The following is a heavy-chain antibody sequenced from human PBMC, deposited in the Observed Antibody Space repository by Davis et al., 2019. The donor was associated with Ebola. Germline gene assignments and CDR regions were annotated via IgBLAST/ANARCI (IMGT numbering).Heavy chain of an antibody. V-gene: IGHV3-7*01. CDR1: GFTFTTYY. J-gene: IGHJ4*02. D-gene: IGHD3-22*01. CDR2: IPHVGSEK. CDR3: ARGSSGYYYF. Sequence: GGSLRLSCAASGFTFTTYYITWVRQAPGRGLESVATIPHVGSEKYYVDSVKGRFTGSRDNAKNSVYLQMNSLRAEDTAVYYCARGSSGYYYFWGQGTLVTVSS.